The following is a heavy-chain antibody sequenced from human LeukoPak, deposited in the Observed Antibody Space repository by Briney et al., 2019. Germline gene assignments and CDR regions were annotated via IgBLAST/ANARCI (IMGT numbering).Heavy chain of an antibody. Sequence: GASVTVSCKASGYTFTSYDINWVRQAPGQGLEWMGWMNPNSGNTGYAQKFQGRVTMTRNTSISTAYMELSSLRSEDTAVYYCARLTSNDYYMDVWGKGTTVTVSS. D-gene: IGHD4-11*01. CDR2: MNPNSGNT. CDR1: GYTFTSYD. V-gene: IGHV1-8*01. J-gene: IGHJ6*03. CDR3: ARLTSNDYYMDV.